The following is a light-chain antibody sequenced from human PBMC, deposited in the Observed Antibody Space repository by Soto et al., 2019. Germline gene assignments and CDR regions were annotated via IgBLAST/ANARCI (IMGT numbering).Light chain of an antibody. J-gene: IGKJ2*01. CDR2: SAS. Sequence: EVVMTQSPVTLSVSPGESAALSCRASQTISTNLAWYQQKPGQAPRLLTYSASSRATGLPARFSGSGSGTEFTLTISSLESEDLGVYYCQQYNKWPNTFGQGTRLEMK. CDR3: QQYNKWPNT. CDR1: QTISTN. V-gene: IGKV3-15*01.